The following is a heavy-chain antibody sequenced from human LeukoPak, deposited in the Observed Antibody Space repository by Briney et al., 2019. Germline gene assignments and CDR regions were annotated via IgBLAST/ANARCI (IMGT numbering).Heavy chain of an antibody. CDR3: AKDLSTVTEYFDY. J-gene: IGHJ4*02. V-gene: IGHV3-23*01. Sequence: PGGSLRLSCAASGFTFSSYAMSWVRQAPGKGLEWVSAISGSGGSTYYADSVKGRFTISRDNSKNTLYLQINSLRAEDAAVYYCAKDLSTVTEYFDYWGQGTLVTVSS. D-gene: IGHD4-17*01. CDR2: ISGSGGST. CDR1: GFTFSSYA.